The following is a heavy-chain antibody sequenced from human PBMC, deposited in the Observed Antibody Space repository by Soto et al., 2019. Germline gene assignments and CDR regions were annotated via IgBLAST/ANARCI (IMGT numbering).Heavy chain of an antibody. Sequence: LSETLSLTCTVSGGSINNHYWSWIRQPPGQGLEWIGYIYYSGSTNYNPSLKSRVTMSVDTSKNQFSLKLSSLTAADTAIYYCARANWFFDYWGQGTLVTVSS. CDR3: ARANWFFDY. CDR1: GGSINNHY. CDR2: IYYSGST. J-gene: IGHJ4*02. D-gene: IGHD7-27*01. V-gene: IGHV4-59*11.